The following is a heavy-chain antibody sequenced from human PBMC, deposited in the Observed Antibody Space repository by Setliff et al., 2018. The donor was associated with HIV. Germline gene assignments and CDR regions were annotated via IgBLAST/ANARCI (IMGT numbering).Heavy chain of an antibody. CDR3: VRGVERAYRESNFDY. J-gene: IGHJ4*02. D-gene: IGHD3-10*01. CDR1: GFTFSSYA. CDR2: ISGSGGST. Sequence: GGSLRLSCAASGFTFSSYAMSWVRQAPGKGLEWVSAISGSGGSTYYADFVKGRFTISRDNSKNTLSVQMNSLSADDTAIYYCVRGVERAYRESNFDYWGQGTLVTVSS. V-gene: IGHV3-23*01.